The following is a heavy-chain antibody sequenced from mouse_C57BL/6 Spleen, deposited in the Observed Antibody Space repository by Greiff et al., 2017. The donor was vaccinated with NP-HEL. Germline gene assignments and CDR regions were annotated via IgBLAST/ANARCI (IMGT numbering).Heavy chain of an antibody. CDR3: ARGPITTVVARYFDV. CDR2: IYPGDGDT. J-gene: IGHJ1*03. Sequence: VQLQQSGPELVKPGASVKISCKASGYAFSSSWMNWVKQRPGKGLEWIGRIYPGDGDTNYNGKFKGKATLTADKSSSTAYMQLSSLTSEDSAVYFCARGPITTVVARYFDVWGTGTTVTVSS. CDR1: GYAFSSSW. V-gene: IGHV1-82*01. D-gene: IGHD1-1*01.